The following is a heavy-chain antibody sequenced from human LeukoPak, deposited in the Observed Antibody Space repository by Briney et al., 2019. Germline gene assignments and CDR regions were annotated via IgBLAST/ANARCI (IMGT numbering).Heavy chain of an antibody. CDR1: GYPFSAHF. Sequence: RASVKVSCKASGYPFSAHFLNWVRQAPGQGLEWMGNIDTTTGNPRYAQDFTGRFVLSLDTSVSTAYLQITSLKADDTAAYYCVRGTPTPGMDYWGQGTQVTVSS. D-gene: IGHD3-10*01. J-gene: IGHJ4*02. CDR2: IDTTTGNP. CDR3: VRGTPTPGMDY. V-gene: IGHV7-4-1*02.